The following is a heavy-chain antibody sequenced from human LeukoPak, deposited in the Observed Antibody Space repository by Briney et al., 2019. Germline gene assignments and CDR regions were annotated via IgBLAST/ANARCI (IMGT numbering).Heavy chain of an antibody. CDR1: GCTVSSNY. CDR2: IYSGGST. CDR3: ARTYYDILTGYNPYFDY. D-gene: IGHD3-9*01. Sequence: GGSLRLSCAASGCTVSSNYMSWVRQAPGKGLEWVSVIYSGGSTYYADSVKGRFTISRDNAKNFLYLQMNSLRAEDTAVYYCARTYYDILTGYNPYFDYWGQGILVTVSS. V-gene: IGHV3-53*01. J-gene: IGHJ4*02.